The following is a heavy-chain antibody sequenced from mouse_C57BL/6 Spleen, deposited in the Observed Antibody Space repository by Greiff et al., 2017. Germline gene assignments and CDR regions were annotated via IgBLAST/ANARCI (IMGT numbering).Heavy chain of an antibody. Sequence: QVQLQQPGAELVNPGASVKLSCKASGYTFTSYWMHWVKQRPGRGLEWIGRIDPNSGGTKYNEKFKSKATLTVAKPSNTAYMQLISRTSEDSAVNYCSRGGVWLAYFDYWGQGTTLTVSS. V-gene: IGHV1-72*01. CDR2: IDPNSGGT. CDR1: GYTFTSYW. CDR3: SRGGVWLAYFDY. D-gene: IGHD2-2*01. J-gene: IGHJ2*01.